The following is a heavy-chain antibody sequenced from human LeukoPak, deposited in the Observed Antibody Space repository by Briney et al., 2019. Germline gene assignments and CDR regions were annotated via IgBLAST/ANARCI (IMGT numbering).Heavy chain of an antibody. Sequence: GGSLRLSCAASGFIFDDYAMHWVRQAPGKGLEWVSLITGDGGRIYYADSVKGRFTIARDNSKNSLYLQMNSLRTEDSALYYCVKDHPALSRWGQGTLVTVSS. CDR3: VKDHPALSR. CDR1: GFIFDDYA. D-gene: IGHD2/OR15-2a*01. CDR2: ITGDGGRI. J-gene: IGHJ4*02. V-gene: IGHV3-43*02.